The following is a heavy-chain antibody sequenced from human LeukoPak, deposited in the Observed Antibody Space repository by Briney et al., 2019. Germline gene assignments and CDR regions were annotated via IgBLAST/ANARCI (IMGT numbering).Heavy chain of an antibody. CDR2: IRSDGHTT. D-gene: IGHD6-25*01. V-gene: IGHV3-23*01. J-gene: IGHJ4*02. CDR3: ARESAGLRLYFDY. Sequence: GGSLRLSCVASGFTFSNYAMSWVRQAPGKGLEWVSAIRSDGHTTYDADSVKGRFTISRDNAKNSLYLQMNSLRAEDTAVYYCARESAGLRLYFDYWGQGTLVTVSS. CDR1: GFTFSNYA.